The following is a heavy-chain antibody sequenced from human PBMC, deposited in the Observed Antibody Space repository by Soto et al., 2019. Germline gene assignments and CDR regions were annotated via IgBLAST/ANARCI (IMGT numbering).Heavy chain of an antibody. V-gene: IGHV1-58*01. CDR1: GFTFTSSA. D-gene: IGHD6-13*01. J-gene: IGHJ6*02. CDR2: IVVGSGNT. Sequence: SVKGSCKASGFTFTSSAVQWVRQARGQRLEWIGWIVVGSGNTNYAQKFQERVTITRDMSTSTAYMELSSLRSEDTAVYYCAAGSVECSSRHYHYGMDVWCQGLTVTVSS. CDR3: AAGSVECSSRHYHYGMDV.